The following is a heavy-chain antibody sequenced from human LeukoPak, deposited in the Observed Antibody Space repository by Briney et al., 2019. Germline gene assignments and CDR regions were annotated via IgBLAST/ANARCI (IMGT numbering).Heavy chain of an antibody. Sequence: SETLSLTCTVSGGSISSGSYYWSWIRQPAGKGLEWIGRIYTSGSTNYNPSLKSRVTISLDTSKNQFSLKLSSVTAADTAVYYCANSIDFDYGDYYFDYWGQGALVTISS. CDR3: ANSIDFDYGDYYFDY. D-gene: IGHD4-17*01. V-gene: IGHV4-61*02. CDR1: GGSISSGSYY. CDR2: IYTSGST. J-gene: IGHJ4*02.